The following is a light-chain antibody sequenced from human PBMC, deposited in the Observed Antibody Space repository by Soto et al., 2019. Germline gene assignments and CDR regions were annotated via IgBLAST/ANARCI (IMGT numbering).Light chain of an antibody. CDR3: QKYSLAPPGYT. J-gene: IGKJ5*01. Sequence: DIQMIQSPSSLSASVGDRVTITCRASQGISNYLAWFQQKPGGVPKLLIYAASTLHSGVPSRFSGSGSGTDFTLTISSLQPEDIATYYCQKYSLAPPGYTFGQGTRLEIK. CDR2: AAS. V-gene: IGKV1-27*01. CDR1: QGISNY.